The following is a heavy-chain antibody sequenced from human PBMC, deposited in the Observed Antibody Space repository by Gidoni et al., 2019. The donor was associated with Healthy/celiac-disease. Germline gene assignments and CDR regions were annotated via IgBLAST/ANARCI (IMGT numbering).Heavy chain of an antibody. V-gene: IGHV4-39*01. CDR3: ARLHVGVGATSNFDY. CDR1: GGSISSRSYY. J-gene: IGHJ4*02. Sequence: QLQLQESGPGLVKPSETLSLTCTVSGGSISSRSYYWGWIRQPPGKGLEGIWSIYFSGSTYYNPSLKSRVTISVDTSKNQFSLKLSSVTAADTAVYYCARLHVGVGATSNFDYWGQGTLVTVSS. CDR2: IYFSGST. D-gene: IGHD1-26*01.